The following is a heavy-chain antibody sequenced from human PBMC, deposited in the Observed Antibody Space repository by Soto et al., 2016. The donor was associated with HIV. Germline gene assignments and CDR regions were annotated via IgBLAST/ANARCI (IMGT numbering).Heavy chain of an antibody. J-gene: IGHJ4*02. V-gene: IGHV1-2*04. Sequence: QVRLVQSGAVVEKPGASVRVSCKASGYTFTGNYLHWVRQAPGQGLEWMGWINPNSGGTNFAQKFQGWVTMTRDTSVSTVYMEMSSLRSDDTAVYYCARALDYYDSSGYYFDYWGQGTLVTVSS. CDR2: INPNSGGT. CDR3: ARALDYYDSSGYYFDY. CDR1: GYTFTGNY. D-gene: IGHD3-22*01.